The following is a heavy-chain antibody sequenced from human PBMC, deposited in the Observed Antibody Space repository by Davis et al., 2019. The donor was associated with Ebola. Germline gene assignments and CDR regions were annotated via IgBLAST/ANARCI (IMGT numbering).Heavy chain of an antibody. CDR3: ARDMTGSSWYFYYFDY. CDR1: GFTFSSYW. J-gene: IGHJ4*02. CDR2: IKQDGSEK. Sequence: GGSLRLSCAASGFTFSSYWMSWVRQAPGKGLEWVANIKQDGSEKYYVDSVKGRFTISRDNAKNSLYLQMNSLRAEDAAVYYCARDMTGSSWYFYYFDYWGQGTLVTVSS. V-gene: IGHV3-7*01. D-gene: IGHD6-13*01.